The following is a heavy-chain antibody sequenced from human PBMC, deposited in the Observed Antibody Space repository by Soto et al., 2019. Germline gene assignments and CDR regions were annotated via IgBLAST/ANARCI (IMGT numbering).Heavy chain of an antibody. D-gene: IGHD3-10*01. CDR3: ARDPTYSADSESPHYFDY. V-gene: IGHV3-23*01. J-gene: IGHJ4*02. CDR2: VSGSGSTT. CDR1: GFRFTMYA. Sequence: EVQLLESGGGLVQSGGSLRLSCAASGFRFTMYAFHWVRQAPGKGLEWVSGVSGSGSTTYYTDSVKGRFIISRDNSKKTACLYMNSLRAEDTAVYYCARDPTYSADSESPHYFDYWGQGTLVTVSS.